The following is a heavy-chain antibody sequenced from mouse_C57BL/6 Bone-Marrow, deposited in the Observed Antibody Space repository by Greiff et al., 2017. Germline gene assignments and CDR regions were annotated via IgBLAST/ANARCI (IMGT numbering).Heavy chain of an antibody. J-gene: IGHJ1*03. V-gene: IGHV1-85*01. CDR3: ARAYYSNYHWYFDV. CDR1: GYTFTSYD. D-gene: IGHD2-5*01. CDR2: IYPRDGST. Sequence: VHLVESGPELVKPGASVKLSCKASGYTFTSYDINWVKQRPGQGLEWIGWIYPRDGSTKYNEKFKGKATLTVDTSSSTAYMELHSLTSEDSAVYFCARAYYSNYHWYFDVWGTGTTVTVSS.